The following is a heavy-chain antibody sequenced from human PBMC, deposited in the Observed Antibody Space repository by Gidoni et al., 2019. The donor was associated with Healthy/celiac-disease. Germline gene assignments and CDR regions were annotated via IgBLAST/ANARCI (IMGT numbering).Heavy chain of an antibody. CDR1: GGSFSGYY. D-gene: IGHD6-19*01. CDR2: INHTGST. Sequence: QVQLQQWGAGLLKPSATLSLTCAVYGGSFSGYYWCCLRQPPGKGLEWIGEINHTGSTNYNPSLKSRVIISVDTSKNQFSLKLSSVTAADTAVYYCARVEVPAVAGSTFDYWGQGTLVTVSS. V-gene: IGHV4-34*01. CDR3: ARVEVPAVAGSTFDY. J-gene: IGHJ4*02.